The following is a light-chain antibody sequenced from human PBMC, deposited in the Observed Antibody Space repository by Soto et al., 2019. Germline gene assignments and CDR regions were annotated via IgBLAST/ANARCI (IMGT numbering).Light chain of an antibody. J-gene: IGLJ1*01. CDR1: SSTVGGFNV. Sequence: QSVLTQPASVSVSPGQSITSSCTGTSSTVGGFNVVSWYQQHPGKAPKVIIYEGIKRPSGVSNRFSGSNSGSTASLTISGLQAEDEADYYCCSYVGATTYVFGTGTKVTVL. V-gene: IGLV2-23*01. CDR3: CSYVGATTYV. CDR2: EGI.